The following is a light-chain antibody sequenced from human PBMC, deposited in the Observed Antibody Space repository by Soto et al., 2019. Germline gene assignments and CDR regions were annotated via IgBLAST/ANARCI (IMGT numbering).Light chain of an antibody. CDR1: SSDVGGYNY. J-gene: IGLJ2*01. V-gene: IGLV2-8*01. Sequence: QSALTQPPSASGSPGQSVTISCTGTSSDVGGYNYVSWYQQHPGKAPKLMIFEVTKRPSGVPDRFFGSKSGSTASLTVSGLQAEDEADYYCSSFGGTNNLLFGGGTQLTV. CDR3: SSFGGTNNLL. CDR2: EVT.